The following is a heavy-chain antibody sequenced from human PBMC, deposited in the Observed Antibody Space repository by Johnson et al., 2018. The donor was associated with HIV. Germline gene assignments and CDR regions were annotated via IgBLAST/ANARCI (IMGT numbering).Heavy chain of an antibody. V-gene: IGHV3-30-3*01. CDR2: ISYDGSNK. Sequence: QVQLVESGGGLVQPGGSLRLSCVVSGFTFSDYYMDWVRQAPGKGLEWVAVISYDGSNKYYAASVKGRFTISRDNSKNTLYLQMNSLRAEDTAVYYCARDPRSSSWYYYSNDAFDIWGQGTMVTVSS. CDR1: GFTFSDYY. J-gene: IGHJ3*02. CDR3: ARDPRSSSWYYYSNDAFDI. D-gene: IGHD6-13*01.